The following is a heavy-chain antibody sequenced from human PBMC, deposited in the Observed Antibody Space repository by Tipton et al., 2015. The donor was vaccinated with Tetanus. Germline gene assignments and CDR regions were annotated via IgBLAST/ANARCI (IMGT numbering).Heavy chain of an antibody. D-gene: IGHD6-13*01. V-gene: IGHV3-23*04. CDR2: ISGSGGST. CDR1: GFTFSSYA. CDR3: AKDLVDEQQLVLPYGMDV. Sequence: QLVQSGGGLVRPGGSLRLSCAASGFTFSSYAMSWVRQAPGKGLEWVSAISGSGGSTYYADSVKGRFTISRDNSKNTLYLQMNSLRAEDTAVYYCAKDLVDEQQLVLPYGMDVWGQGTTVTVSS. J-gene: IGHJ6*02.